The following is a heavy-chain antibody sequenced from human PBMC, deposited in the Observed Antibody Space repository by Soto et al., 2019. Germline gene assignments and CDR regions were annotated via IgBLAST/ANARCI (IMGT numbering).Heavy chain of an antibody. V-gene: IGHV1-2*02. CDR3: AREGGGSSKYFHH. J-gene: IGHJ1*01. CDR1: GYGFTGYN. D-gene: IGHD6-6*01. Sequence: ASVKVSCKASGYGFTGYNIHWVRQAPGQGLEWMGWINPNSGGTNYAQKFQGRVTMTRGTSITTAYMELRSDDTAVYYCAREGGGSSKYFHHWGQGTLVTVSS. CDR2: INPNSGGT.